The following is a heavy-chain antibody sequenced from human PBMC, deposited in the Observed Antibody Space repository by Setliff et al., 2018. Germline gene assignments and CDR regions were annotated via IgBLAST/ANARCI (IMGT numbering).Heavy chain of an antibody. D-gene: IGHD6-13*01. V-gene: IGHV4-34*12. CDR2: IIHSGST. CDR1: GGSFSGYY. J-gene: IGHJ5*02. Sequence: SETLSLTCAVYGGSFSGYYWSWIRQPPGKRLEWIGEIIHSGSTNYNPSLKSRVTISMDTSKNQFSLKVSSVTAADTAVYYCAREEQQLVWFDPWGQGTLVTVSS. CDR3: AREEQQLVWFDP.